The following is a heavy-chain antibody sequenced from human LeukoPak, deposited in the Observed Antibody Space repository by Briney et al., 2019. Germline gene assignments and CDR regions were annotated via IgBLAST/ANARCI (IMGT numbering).Heavy chain of an antibody. D-gene: IGHD5-12*01. CDR2: ISSSGSTI. V-gene: IGHV3-48*03. J-gene: IGHJ4*02. CDR1: GFTFSSYE. Sequence: GGSLRLSCAASGFTFSSYEVNWVRQAPGKGLEWVSYISSSGSTIYYADSVKGRFTISRDNAKNSLYLQMNSLRAEDTAVYYCARGSYTSGSDYWGQGTLVTVSS. CDR3: ARGSYTSGSDY.